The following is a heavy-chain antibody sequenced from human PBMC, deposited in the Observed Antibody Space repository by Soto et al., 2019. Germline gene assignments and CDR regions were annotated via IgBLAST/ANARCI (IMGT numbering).Heavy chain of an antibody. D-gene: IGHD6-6*01. V-gene: IGHV1-18*01. Sequence: QVQLVQSAAEVKKPGASVKVSCKASGYTFSSYGITWVRQAPGQGLEWMGRISGYNGNTNYAQKFQGRVIMTTDTSTSTADMEWRSLRSDDTAVYYCARVGSGSSGHFQYWGQGTLVTVSS. CDR3: ARVGSGSSGHFQY. CDR1: GYTFSSYG. CDR2: ISGYNGNT. J-gene: IGHJ1*01.